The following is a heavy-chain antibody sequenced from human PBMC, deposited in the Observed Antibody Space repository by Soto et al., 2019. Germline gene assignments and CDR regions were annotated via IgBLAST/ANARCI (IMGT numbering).Heavy chain of an antibody. D-gene: IGHD3-22*01. CDR1: GGSFSGYY. J-gene: IGHJ4*02. Sequence: SETLSLTCAVYGGSFSGYYWSWIRQPPGKGLEWIGEINHSGSTNYNPSLKSRVTISVDTSKNQFSLKLSSVTAADTAVYYCARGLARVYYYDSSGYYWGQGTLVTVSS. CDR3: ARGLARVYYYDSSGYY. CDR2: INHSGST. V-gene: IGHV4-34*01.